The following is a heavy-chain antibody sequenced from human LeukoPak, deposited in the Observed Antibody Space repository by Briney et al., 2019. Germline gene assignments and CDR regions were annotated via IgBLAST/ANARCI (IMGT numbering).Heavy chain of an antibody. CDR3: ATNLQGSGTSRE. CDR2: INPTSGDT. CDR1: AYTFTGYY. D-gene: IGHD3-10*01. V-gene: IGHV1-2*02. J-gene: IGHJ4*02. Sequence: ASVKVSCKASAYTFTGYYMNWVRQAPGQGLEWVGWINPTSGDTNYAQKFQGRVTMTRDTSISTAYMELSRLRSDDTAVYYCATNLQGSGTSREWGQGTLVTVSS.